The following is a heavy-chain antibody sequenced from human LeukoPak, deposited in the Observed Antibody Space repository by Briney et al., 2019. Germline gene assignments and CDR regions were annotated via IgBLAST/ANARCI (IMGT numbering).Heavy chain of an antibody. CDR2: ISPNSGDT. CDR3: VRALSTVATWLYL. CDR1: GYTFTGYL. V-gene: IGHV1-2*02. Sequence: ASVKDSCKASGYTFTGYLIHWVRQAPGQGLEWMGWISPNSGDTKYAQKFQGRLTMTRDTSITTAYMELSRLTSDDTAVYYCVRALSTVATWLYLWGRGTLVTVSS. D-gene: IGHD4-17*01. J-gene: IGHJ2*01.